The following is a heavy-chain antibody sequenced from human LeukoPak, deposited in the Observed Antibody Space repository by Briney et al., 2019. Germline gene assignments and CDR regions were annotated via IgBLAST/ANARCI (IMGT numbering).Heavy chain of an antibody. CDR3: ARDVIMGATTGWFDP. D-gene: IGHD1-26*01. V-gene: IGHV1-18*01. CDR1: GYTFTSYS. Sequence: ASVKVSCKASGYTFTSYSIGWVRQAPGQGLEWMGWISAYNGNTNYAQKLQGRVTMTTDTSTSTAYMELRSLRSDDTAVYYCARDVIMGATTGWFDPWGQGTLVTVSS. J-gene: IGHJ5*02. CDR2: ISAYNGNT.